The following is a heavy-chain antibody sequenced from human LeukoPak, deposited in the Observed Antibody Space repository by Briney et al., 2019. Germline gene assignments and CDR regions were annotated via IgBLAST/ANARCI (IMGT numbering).Heavy chain of an antibody. CDR2: ISGSGGST. J-gene: IGHJ4*02. CDR1: RFTFSSYA. D-gene: IGHD6-13*01. V-gene: IGHV3-23*01. CDR3: ARVSSSSWWALDY. Sequence: GGSLRLSCAASRFTFSSYAMSWVRQVPGKGLEWVSGISGSGGSTYYADSVKGRFTISRDNAKNTLYLQMNSLRAEDTAVYYCARVSSSSWWALDYWGQGTLVTVSS.